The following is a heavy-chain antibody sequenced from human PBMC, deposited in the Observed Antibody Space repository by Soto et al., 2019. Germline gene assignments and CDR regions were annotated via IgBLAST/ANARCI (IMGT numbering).Heavy chain of an antibody. J-gene: IGHJ6*03. Sequence: ASVKVSCKASGYTFTSYAMHWVRQAPGQRLEWMGWINAGNGNTKYSQKFQGRVTITRNTSTSTAYMELSSLRSEDTAVYYCARGRPELRYYYYYYYMDVWGKGTTVTVSS. CDR3: ARGRPELRYYYYYYYMDV. D-gene: IGHD1-1*01. V-gene: IGHV1-3*01. CDR1: GYTFTSYA. CDR2: INAGNGNT.